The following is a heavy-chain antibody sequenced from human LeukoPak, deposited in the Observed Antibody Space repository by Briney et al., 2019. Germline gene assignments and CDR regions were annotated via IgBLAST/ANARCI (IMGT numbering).Heavy chain of an antibody. D-gene: IGHD1-26*01. CDR3: ARGASYCFDY. Sequence: GGSLRLSCAASGFTFSSYWMHWVRQDAGKGLVWVSRINNDGTYTSYADSVKGRFTMSRDNAKNTLYLQMNSLRAEDTAVYYCARGASYCFDYWGQGTLVPVSS. CDR2: INNDGTYT. J-gene: IGHJ4*02. V-gene: IGHV3-74*01. CDR1: GFTFSSYW.